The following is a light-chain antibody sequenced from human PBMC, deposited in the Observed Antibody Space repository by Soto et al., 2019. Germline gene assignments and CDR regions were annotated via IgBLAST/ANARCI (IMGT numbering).Light chain of an antibody. J-gene: IGKJ4*01. Sequence: VLTQSPATLSLSPGVKAILSCRASQDINTYLGWYQQKPGQPPRILIYDASNRASGIPARFSGSGSGTDFTLTIDTLESEDFAIYYCQHRYNWPLTFGAGTKVDI. CDR3: QHRYNWPLT. CDR1: QDINTY. CDR2: DAS. V-gene: IGKV3-11*01.